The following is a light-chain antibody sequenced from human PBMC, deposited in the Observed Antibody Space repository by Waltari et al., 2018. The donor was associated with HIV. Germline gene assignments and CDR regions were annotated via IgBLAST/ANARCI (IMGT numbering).Light chain of an antibody. J-gene: IGKJ1*01. V-gene: IGKV3-15*01. CDR3: QQYNNWPPWT. CDR2: DTS. Sequence: EIVMTQSPATISVSPGERATLPCKASQSVSSNLAWYQQRPGQAPRLLIFDTSSRATGIPARFSGTGSGTEFTLTISDLQSEDFAVYYCQQYNNWPPWTFGQGTKVEI. CDR1: QSVSSN.